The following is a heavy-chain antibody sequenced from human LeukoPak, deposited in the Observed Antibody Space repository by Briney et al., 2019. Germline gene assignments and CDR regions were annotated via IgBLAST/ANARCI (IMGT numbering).Heavy chain of an antibody. V-gene: IGHV4-38-2*02. D-gene: IGHD3-10*01. J-gene: IGHJ5*02. Sequence: SETLSLTCTVSGYSISSGYYWGWIRQPPGKGLEWIGNIYHSGSTYYNPSLKSRVTISVDTSKNQFSLKLSSVTAADTAVYYCARGGCYGLGNDFRFDPWGQGTLVTVSS. CDR2: IYHSGST. CDR1: GYSISSGYY. CDR3: ARGGCYGLGNDFRFDP.